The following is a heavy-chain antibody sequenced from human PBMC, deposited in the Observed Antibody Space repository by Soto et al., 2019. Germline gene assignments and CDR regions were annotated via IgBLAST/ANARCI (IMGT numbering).Heavy chain of an antibody. J-gene: IGHJ6*03. D-gene: IGHD3-10*01. CDR2: INDSGSS. CDR1: GGSFSGYY. CDR3: ARGLLLWFGELSRRGGYYYYMDV. Sequence: QVQLQQWGAGLLKPSETLSLTCAVYGGSFSGYYWSWIRQPPGKGLEWIGEINDSGSSNYNPSLKSRVTISVDTPKNQFSLKLSSVTAADTAVYYRARGLLLWFGELSRRGGYYYYMDVWGKGTMVTVSS. V-gene: IGHV4-34*01.